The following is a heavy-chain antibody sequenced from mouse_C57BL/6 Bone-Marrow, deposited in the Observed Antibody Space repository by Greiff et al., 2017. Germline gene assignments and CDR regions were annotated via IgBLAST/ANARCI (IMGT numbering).Heavy chain of an antibody. D-gene: IGHD1-1*01. CDR2: IRSKSNNYAT. CDR1: GFSFNTYA. CDR3: VRHAKSLITTVGAMDY. J-gene: IGHJ4*01. Sequence: EVQLVESGGGLVQPKGSLKLSCAASGFSFNTYAMNWVRQAPGKGLEWVARIRSKSNNYATYYADSVKDRFTISRDDSESMLYLQMNNLKTEDTAMYYGVRHAKSLITTVGAMDYWGQGTSVTVSS. V-gene: IGHV10-1*01.